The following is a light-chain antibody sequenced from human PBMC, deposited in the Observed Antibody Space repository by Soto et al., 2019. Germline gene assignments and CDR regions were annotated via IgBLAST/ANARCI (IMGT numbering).Light chain of an antibody. CDR2: EVN. CDR1: SSDVGGYNY. J-gene: IGLJ2*01. Sequence: QSALTQPASVSGSPGQSITISCTGTSSDVGGYNYVSWYQQHPGKAPKLMIYEVNKRPSGISNRFSGSKSGNTASLTISGLQAEDEAEYDCCSYAGSNSLIFGGGTKLTVL. CDR3: CSYAGSNSLI. V-gene: IGLV2-23*02.